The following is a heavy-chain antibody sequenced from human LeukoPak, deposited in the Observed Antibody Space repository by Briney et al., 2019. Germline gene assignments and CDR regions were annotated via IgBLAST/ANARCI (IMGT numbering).Heavy chain of an antibody. J-gene: IGHJ6*03. Sequence: PGGSLKLSCAASGFTFSSYAMSWVRQAPGKGLEWVSAISGSGGSTYYADSVKGRFTISRDNSKNTLYLQMNSLRAEDTAVYYCAKLGNSSSSYRDYYYMDVWGKGTTVTVSS. D-gene: IGHD6-6*01. V-gene: IGHV3-23*01. CDR2: ISGSGGST. CDR3: AKLGNSSSSYRDYYYMDV. CDR1: GFTFSSYA.